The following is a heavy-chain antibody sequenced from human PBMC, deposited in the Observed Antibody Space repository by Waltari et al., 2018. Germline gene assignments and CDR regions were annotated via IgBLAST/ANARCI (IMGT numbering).Heavy chain of an antibody. D-gene: IGHD6-13*01. CDR2: CIPICGTA. Sequence: QVQLVQSGAEVKKPGSSVKVSCKASGGTFSSYAISWVRQAPGQGLEWMGRCIPICGTANYAQNVKGRVTMTADKSTSTAYMELSSLRSEDTAVYYCARRGAAAANYYYGMDVWGQGTTVTVSS. CDR3: ARRGAAAANYYYGMDV. V-gene: IGHV1-69*08. CDR1: GGTFSSYA. J-gene: IGHJ6*02.